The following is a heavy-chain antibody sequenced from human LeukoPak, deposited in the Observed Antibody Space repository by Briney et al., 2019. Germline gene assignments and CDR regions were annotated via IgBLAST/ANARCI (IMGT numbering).Heavy chain of an antibody. J-gene: IGHJ5*02. CDR1: GFTFSDYY. Sequence: GGSLRLSCAASGFTFSDYYMSWIRQAPGKGLEWVSYISSSSDYTNYADSVRGRFTISRDNAKNPLYLQMNSLRAEDTAVYYCGEPPYSRRWDPGWFDPWGQGTLITVSS. CDR2: ISSSSDYT. D-gene: IGHD6-13*01. CDR3: GEPPYSRRWDPGWFDP. V-gene: IGHV3-11*06.